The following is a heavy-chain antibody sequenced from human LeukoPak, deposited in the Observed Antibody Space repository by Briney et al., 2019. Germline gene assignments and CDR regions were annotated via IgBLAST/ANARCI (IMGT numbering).Heavy chain of an antibody. CDR2: IYHSGST. D-gene: IGHD3-10*01. Sequence: SETLSLTCAVSGYSISSGYYWGWIRQPPGKGLEWIGSIYHSGSTYYNPSLKSRVTISVDTSKNQFSLKLSSVTAADTAVYYCAGRGLLGSDAFDIWGQGTMVTVSS. CDR1: GYSISSGYY. CDR3: AGRGLLGSDAFDI. J-gene: IGHJ3*02. V-gene: IGHV4-38-2*01.